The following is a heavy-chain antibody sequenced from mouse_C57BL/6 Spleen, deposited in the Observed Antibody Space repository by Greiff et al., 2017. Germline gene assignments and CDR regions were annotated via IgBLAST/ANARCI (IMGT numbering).Heavy chain of an antibody. CDR1: GYAFSSSW. Sequence: QVQLQQSGPELVKPGASVKISCKASGYAFSSSWMNWVKQRPGKGLEWIGRIYPGDGDTNYKGKFKGKATLTADKSSSTAYMQLSSLTSEDSAVYFCARGYGNPYYAMDYWGQGTSVTVSS. CDR2: IYPGDGDT. CDR3: ARGYGNPYYAMDY. D-gene: IGHD2-10*02. V-gene: IGHV1-82*01. J-gene: IGHJ4*01.